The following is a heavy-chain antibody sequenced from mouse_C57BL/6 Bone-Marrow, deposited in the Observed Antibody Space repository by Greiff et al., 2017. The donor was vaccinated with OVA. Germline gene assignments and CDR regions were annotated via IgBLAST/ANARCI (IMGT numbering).Heavy chain of an antibody. D-gene: IGHD4-1*01. Sequence: VQLQQSGAELVRPGASVTLSCKASGYTFTDYEMHWVKQTPVHGLEWIGAIDPETGGTAYNQKFKGKAILTADKSYSTAYMELRSLTSEDSAVYYCTRQDWEDAMDYWGQGTSVTVSS. CDR1: GYTFTDYE. J-gene: IGHJ4*01. CDR2: IDPETGGT. V-gene: IGHV1-15*01. CDR3: TRQDWEDAMDY.